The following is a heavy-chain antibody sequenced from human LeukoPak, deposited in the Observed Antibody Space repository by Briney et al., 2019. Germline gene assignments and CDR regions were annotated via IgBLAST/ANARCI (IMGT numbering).Heavy chain of an antibody. J-gene: IGHJ4*02. CDR3: ARWTGDSSFTFDY. Sequence: GGSLRLSCAASGFTFSSYEMNWVRQAPGKGLEWVSYISSSDSTIYYADSVKGRFTISRDNAKNSLYLQMNSLRAEDTAVYYCARWTGDSSFTFDYWGQGTLVTVSS. CDR1: GFTFSSYE. CDR2: ISSSDSTI. V-gene: IGHV3-48*03. D-gene: IGHD3/OR15-3a*01.